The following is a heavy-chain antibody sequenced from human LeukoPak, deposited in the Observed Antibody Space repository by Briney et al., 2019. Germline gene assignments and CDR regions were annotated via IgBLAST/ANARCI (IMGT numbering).Heavy chain of an antibody. Sequence: GGSLRLSCAASGFTYNKYWMTWVRQAPGKGLEWVATIKTDGSQKYYVDSVKGRFSISRDNAKNSLILQMNSLRAEDTAVYYCARGVGNYRYYFDSWGQGTLVTVSS. CDR2: IKTDGSQK. V-gene: IGHV3-7*01. CDR3: ARGVGNYRYYFDS. J-gene: IGHJ4*02. D-gene: IGHD3-22*01. CDR1: GFTYNKYW.